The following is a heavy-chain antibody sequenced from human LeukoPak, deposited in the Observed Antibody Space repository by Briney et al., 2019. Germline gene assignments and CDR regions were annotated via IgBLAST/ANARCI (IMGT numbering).Heavy chain of an antibody. Sequence: PGESLRLSCAASGFPISNKYMSWVRQAPGKGLEWVSVIYTGGDTYYADSVRGRFTIFRDTSKNTVNLQMNSLRAEDTALYYCAGGQMFTSGGFDDWGQGTLVTVSS. CDR3: AGGQMFTSGGFDD. J-gene: IGHJ4*02. CDR2: IYTGGDT. V-gene: IGHV3-53*01. CDR1: GFPISNKY. D-gene: IGHD6-19*01.